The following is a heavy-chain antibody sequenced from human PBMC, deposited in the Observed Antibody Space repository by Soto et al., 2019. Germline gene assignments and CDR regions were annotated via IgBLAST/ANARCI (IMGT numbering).Heavy chain of an antibody. CDR1: GFTFSSYG. J-gene: IGHJ4*02. D-gene: IGHD1-26*01. V-gene: IGHV3-30*03. CDR2: ISYDENNK. Sequence: QVQLVESGGGVVQPGRSLRLSCAASGFTFSSYGMHWVRQAPGKGLEWVAVISYDENNKYYADSVKGRFTISRDNSKNTLYLQMNSLRAEDTAVYYCAIAVGATQRGYFDYWCQGALVTVS. CDR3: AIAVGATQRGYFDY.